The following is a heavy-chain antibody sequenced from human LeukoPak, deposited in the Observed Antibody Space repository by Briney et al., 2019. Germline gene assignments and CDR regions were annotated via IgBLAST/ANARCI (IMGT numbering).Heavy chain of an antibody. J-gene: IGHJ4*02. D-gene: IGHD4-17*01. Sequence: GASVKVSCKASGGTFSSYAISWVRQAPGQGLEWMGGIIPIFGTANYARKFRGRVTITTDESTSTAYMELSSLRSEDTAVYYCARGGGPTVTPSWGQGTLVTVSS. CDR2: IIPIFGTA. CDR3: ARGGGPTVTPS. V-gene: IGHV1-69*05. CDR1: GGTFSSYA.